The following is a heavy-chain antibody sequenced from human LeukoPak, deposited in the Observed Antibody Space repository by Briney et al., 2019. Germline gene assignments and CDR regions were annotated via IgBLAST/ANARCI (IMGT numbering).Heavy chain of an antibody. CDR2: IYYSGSS. V-gene: IGHV4-59*08. J-gene: IGHJ6*03. D-gene: IGHD3-3*01. CDR1: GGSISSYY. Sequence: SETLSLTCTVSGGSISSYYWSWIRQPPGKGLEWVGDIYYSGSSNYNASFKSRVTISVDTSNNQFSLKLSSVTAAETAVYYCARLATDYDFWSGYYTGQTTHYYYYMDVWGKGTTVTVSS. CDR3: ARLATDYDFWSGYYTGQTTHYYYYMDV.